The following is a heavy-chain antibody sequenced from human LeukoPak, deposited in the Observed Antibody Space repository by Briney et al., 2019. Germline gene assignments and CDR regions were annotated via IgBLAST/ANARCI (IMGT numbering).Heavy chain of an antibody. CDR1: GYTLTELS. Sequence: ASVKVSCKVSGYTLTELSMHWVRQAPGKGLEWMGGFDPEDGETIYAQKFQGRVTITTDESTSTAYMELSSLRSEDTAVYYCARDKASAAGYAFDIWGQGTMVTVSS. J-gene: IGHJ3*02. CDR2: FDPEDGET. D-gene: IGHD6-13*01. CDR3: ARDKASAAGYAFDI. V-gene: IGHV1-24*01.